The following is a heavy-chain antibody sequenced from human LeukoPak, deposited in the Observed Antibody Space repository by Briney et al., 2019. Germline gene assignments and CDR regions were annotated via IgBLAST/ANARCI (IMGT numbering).Heavy chain of an antibody. CDR1: GFSVSSNY. Sequence: GGSLRLSCAASGFSVSSNYMNWVRQAPGKGLEWVSVVYSGGSTYYADSVKGRFTISRDNSKNTLYLQTNNLRAEDTAVYYCASHWELRYWGQGTLVTVSS. D-gene: IGHD1-26*01. V-gene: IGHV3-53*01. J-gene: IGHJ4*02. CDR3: ASHWELRY. CDR2: VYSGGST.